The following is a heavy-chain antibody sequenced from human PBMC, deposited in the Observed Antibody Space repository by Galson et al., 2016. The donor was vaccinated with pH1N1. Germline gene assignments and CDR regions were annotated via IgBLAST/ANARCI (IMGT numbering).Heavy chain of an antibody. D-gene: IGHD3-22*01. Sequence: ETLSLTCAVSGYSISSGYYWGWIRQPPGKGLEWIGNIYHSGSTYYNPSLKSRVTISVDTSKNQSSLKLSSLTAADTAVYYCARGNSSGYNWFDPWGQGTLVTVSS. CDR1: GYSISSGYY. CDR2: IYHSGST. V-gene: IGHV4-38-2*01. J-gene: IGHJ5*02. CDR3: ARGNSSGYNWFDP.